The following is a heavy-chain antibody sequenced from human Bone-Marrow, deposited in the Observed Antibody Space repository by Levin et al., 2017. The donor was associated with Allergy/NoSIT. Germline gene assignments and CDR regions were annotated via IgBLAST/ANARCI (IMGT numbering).Heavy chain of an antibody. Sequence: SCAASGFNFRGHGMHWVRQAPGKGLEWVAVIWYDGSKTYYADSVKGRFTISRDNSKNTLYFQMNSLRVEDTAVYYCARYDSGTALDYWGQGTLVTVSS. CDR2: IWYDGSKT. CDR3: ARYDSGTALDY. J-gene: IGHJ4*02. D-gene: IGHD3-3*01. V-gene: IGHV3-33*01. CDR1: GFNFRGHG.